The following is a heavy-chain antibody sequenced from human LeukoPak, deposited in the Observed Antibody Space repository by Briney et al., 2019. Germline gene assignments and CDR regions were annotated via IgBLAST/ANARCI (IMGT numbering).Heavy chain of an antibody. J-gene: IGHJ1*01. CDR2: IIPILGSA. CDR3: ASVAAAGPTRH. D-gene: IGHD6-13*01. V-gene: IGHV1-69*01. Sequence: ASVKVSCKASGGTFSNYGISWVRQAPGQGLEWMGGIIPILGSANYARKFQDRVTITADESTSTAYMELSRLRSDDTAVYYCASVAAAGPTRHWGQGTLVTVSS. CDR1: GGTFSNYG.